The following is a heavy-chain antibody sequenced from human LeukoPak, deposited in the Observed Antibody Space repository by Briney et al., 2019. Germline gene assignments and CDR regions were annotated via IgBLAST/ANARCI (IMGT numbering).Heavy chain of an antibody. J-gene: IGHJ6*03. D-gene: IGHD3-22*01. CDR2: IYYSGST. Sequence: PSETLSLTCTVSGGSISSGGYYWSWIRQHPGKGLEWIGYIYYSGSTYYNPSLKSRVTISVDTSKNQFSLKLSSVTAADTAVYYCARVRWGALYDSSGCSDYYMDVWGKGTTVTVSS. CDR1: GGSISSGGYY. V-gene: IGHV4-31*03. CDR3: ARVRWGALYDSSGCSDYYMDV.